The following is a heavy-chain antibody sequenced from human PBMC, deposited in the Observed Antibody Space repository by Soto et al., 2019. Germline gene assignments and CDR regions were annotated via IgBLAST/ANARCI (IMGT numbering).Heavy chain of an antibody. J-gene: IGHJ4*02. CDR3: ARAAPRYCCYGSRHAGRDF. CDR2: INHSGST. CDR1: GVSFSGYY. Sequence: PDTLSLTCAVSGVSFSGYYWSWILQPPGKGLEWIGEINHSGSTNYNPSLKSRVTISVDTSKNQFSLKLSSVTAADTAVYYCARAAPRYCCYGSRHAGRDFWGQRTLVPV. V-gene: IGHV4-34*01. D-gene: IGHD2-15*01.